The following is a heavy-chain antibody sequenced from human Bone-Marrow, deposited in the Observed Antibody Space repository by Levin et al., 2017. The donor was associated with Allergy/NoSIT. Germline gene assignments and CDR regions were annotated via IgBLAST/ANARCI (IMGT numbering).Heavy chain of an antibody. D-gene: IGHD3-16*01. CDR3: AKDRWTPRTLGDFDT. Sequence: PTGGSLRLSCAASGFTFSSYAMSWVRQAPGKGLERVSTISDTGGTTHYADSVKGRFTISRDNSKNTLYLHVTSLRAEDTAVYYCAKDRWTPRTLGDFDTWGQGTLVTVSS. CDR2: ISDTGGTT. V-gene: IGHV3-23*01. CDR1: GFTFSSYA. J-gene: IGHJ4*02.